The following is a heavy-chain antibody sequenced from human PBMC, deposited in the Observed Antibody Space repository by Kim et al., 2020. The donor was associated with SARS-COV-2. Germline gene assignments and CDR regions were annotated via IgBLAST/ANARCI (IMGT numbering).Heavy chain of an antibody. CDR3: ASYSGARDP. J-gene: IGHJ5*02. V-gene: IGHV4-39*07. CDR2: IYYSGST. D-gene: IGHD4-4*01. CDR1: GGSISSSSYY. Sequence: SETLSLTCTVSGGSISSSSYYWGWIRQPPGKGLEWIGSIYYSGSTYYNPSLKSRVTISVDTSKNQFSLKLSSVTAADTAVYYCASYSGARDPWGQGTLVTVSS.